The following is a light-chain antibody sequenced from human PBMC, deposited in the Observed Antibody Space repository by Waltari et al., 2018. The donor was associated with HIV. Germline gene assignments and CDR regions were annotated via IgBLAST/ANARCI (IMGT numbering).Light chain of an antibody. J-gene: IGLJ3*02. V-gene: IGLV1-47*01. CDR2: RNY. CDR3: EAWDSTLKETL. Sequence: QSVLTQPPSASGTPGQTVTIPCSGSTSNIEPQWVYWYQQLPGTAPKLLIYRNYKRPSGVPERFSVSKSGASASLVISGLRSEDEADYYCEAWDSTLKETLFGGGTKLTVL. CDR1: TSNIEPQW.